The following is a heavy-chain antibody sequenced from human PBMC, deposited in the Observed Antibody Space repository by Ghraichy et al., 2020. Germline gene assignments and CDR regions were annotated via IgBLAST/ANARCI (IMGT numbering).Heavy chain of an antibody. Sequence: GGSLRLSCAASGFTFSSSAMSWVRQAPGKGLEWVSAISHSSLSIYYADSVKGRFTISRDNSKNTLYLQMNSLRVEDTAIYYCAKRAPKEGIIQYYFDLWGQGTLVTVSS. J-gene: IGHJ4*02. CDR1: GFTFSSSA. V-gene: IGHV3-23*01. CDR2: ISHSSLSI. D-gene: IGHD2/OR15-2a*01. CDR3: AKRAPKEGIIQYYFDL.